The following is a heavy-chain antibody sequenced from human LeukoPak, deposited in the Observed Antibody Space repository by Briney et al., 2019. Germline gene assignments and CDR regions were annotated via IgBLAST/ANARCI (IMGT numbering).Heavy chain of an antibody. V-gene: IGHV4-30-4*08. D-gene: IGHD2-2*01. Sequence: SETLSLTCTVSGGSISSGDYYWSWIRQPPGKGLEWIGYIYYSGSTYYNPSLKSRVTISVDTSKNQFSLKLSSVTAADTAVYYCAREGDCSSTSCYPYFDYWGQGTLVTVSS. CDR1: GGSISSGDYY. CDR2: IYYSGST. J-gene: IGHJ4*02. CDR3: AREGDCSSTSCYPYFDY.